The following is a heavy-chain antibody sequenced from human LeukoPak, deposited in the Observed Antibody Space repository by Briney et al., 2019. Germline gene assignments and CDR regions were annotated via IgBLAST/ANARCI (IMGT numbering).Heavy chain of an antibody. Sequence: GGSLRLSCAASGFTFSSYSMNWVRQAPGKGLEWVSYISSSSSTIYYADSVKGRFTISRDNAKNSLYLQMNSLRAEDTAVYYCARGDRPYYYDSSGYYEHMIAFDIWGQGTMVTVSS. CDR3: ARGDRPYYYDSSGYYEHMIAFDI. V-gene: IGHV3-48*04. CDR2: ISSSSSTI. CDR1: GFTFSSYS. J-gene: IGHJ3*02. D-gene: IGHD3-22*01.